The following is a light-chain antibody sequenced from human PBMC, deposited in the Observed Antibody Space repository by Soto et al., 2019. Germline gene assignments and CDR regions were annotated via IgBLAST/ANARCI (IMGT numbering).Light chain of an antibody. CDR1: SSYVGSYNF. CDR2: EVS. V-gene: IGLV2-23*02. Sequence: QSVLTQPASVSGSPGQSITISCTRTSSYVGSYNFVSWYQQHPGEVPEVMIYEVSKRPSGVSDRFSGSKSGNTASLTISGLQAEDEADYYCCADAGRSTYVFGTGTKVTVL. CDR3: CADAGRSTYV. J-gene: IGLJ1*01.